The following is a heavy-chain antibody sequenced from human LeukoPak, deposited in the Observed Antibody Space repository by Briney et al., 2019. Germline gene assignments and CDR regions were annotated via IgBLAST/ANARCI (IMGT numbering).Heavy chain of an antibody. J-gene: IGHJ4*02. CDR1: GFTFSRYA. Sequence: GGSLRLSCAASGFTFSRYAMKWVRQAPGKGLEWLATIDKDGSGTEYIDSVRGRFTISRDNTKKSIHLQMSSLSTDDTAVYFCSTEYWYRHDYWGQGTLVTVSS. CDR3: STEYWYRHDY. D-gene: IGHD6-13*01. CDR2: IDKDGSGT. V-gene: IGHV3-7*01.